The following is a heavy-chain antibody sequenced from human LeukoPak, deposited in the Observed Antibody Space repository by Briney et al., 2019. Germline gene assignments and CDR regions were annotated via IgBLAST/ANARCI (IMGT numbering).Heavy chain of an antibody. CDR1: GYSFTSYW. Sequence: GESLKISCKGSGYSFTSYWIGWVRQMPGEGLEWMGIIYPGDSDTRYSPSFQGQVTISADKSISTAYLQWSSLKAPDTAMYYCARQTYYYDSSGSRYYYMDVWGKGTTVTVSS. V-gene: IGHV5-51*01. J-gene: IGHJ6*03. CDR2: IYPGDSDT. CDR3: ARQTYYYDSSGSRYYYMDV. D-gene: IGHD3-22*01.